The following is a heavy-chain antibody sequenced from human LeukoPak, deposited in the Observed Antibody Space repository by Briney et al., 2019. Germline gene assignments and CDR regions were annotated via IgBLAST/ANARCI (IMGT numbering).Heavy chain of an antibody. CDR1: GGSISSSSYY. Sequence: SETLSLTCTVSGGSISSSSYYWGWIRQPPGKGLEWIGSIYYSGSTYYNPSLKSRVTISVDTSKNQFSPKLSSVTAADTAVYYCARAYCDFWSGRSKNWFDPWGQGTLVTVSS. D-gene: IGHD3-3*01. CDR2: IYYSGST. J-gene: IGHJ5*02. CDR3: ARAYCDFWSGRSKNWFDP. V-gene: IGHV4-39*07.